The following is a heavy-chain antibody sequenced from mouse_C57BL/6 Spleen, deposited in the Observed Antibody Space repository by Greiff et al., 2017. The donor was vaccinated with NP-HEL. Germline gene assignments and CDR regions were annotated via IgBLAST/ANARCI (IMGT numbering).Heavy chain of an antibody. CDR1: GFTFSDYG. V-gene: IGHV5-17*01. J-gene: IGHJ3*01. CDR3: ARGDYYGTAGCAY. D-gene: IGHD1-1*01. Sequence: EVMLVESGGGLVKPGGSLKLSCAASGFTFSDYGMHWVRQAPEKGLEWVAYISSGSSTIYYADTVKGRFTISRDNAKNTLFLQMTSLRSEDTAMYYCARGDYYGTAGCAYWGQGTRVTVSA. CDR2: ISSGSSTI.